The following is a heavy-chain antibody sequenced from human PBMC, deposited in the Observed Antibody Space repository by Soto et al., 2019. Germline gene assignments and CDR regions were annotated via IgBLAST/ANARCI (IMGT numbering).Heavy chain of an antibody. V-gene: IGHV3-7*05. CDR3: ARDWVEPGLYFDY. CDR2: IKYDGTEK. CDR1: GFTFSDYW. J-gene: IGHJ4*02. D-gene: IGHD2-15*01. Sequence: EVQLVESGGGLVQPGGSLRLSCGDSGFTFSDYWMNWVRQAPGKGLEWVACIKYDGTEKSYVDFVKGRFTISRDNATNSMYLDMASLRSEDTAVYYCARDWVEPGLYFDYWGQGTLVTDFS.